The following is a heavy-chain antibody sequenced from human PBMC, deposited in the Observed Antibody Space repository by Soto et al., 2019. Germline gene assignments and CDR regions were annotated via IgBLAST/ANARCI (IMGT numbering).Heavy chain of an antibody. D-gene: IGHD5-12*01. J-gene: IGHJ4*02. CDR1: AYTFPSYD. Sequence: ASVKLSCQASAYTFPSYDIDWGRQAKGKARECMGWINPKSGNTGYAQKIQGRAPITSTTSLSNAYMELSSLRSEDTAVYYYQRLHIVATIVDYWGQGTLVTVSS. V-gene: IGHV1-8*01. CDR3: QRLHIVATIVDY. CDR2: INPKSGNT.